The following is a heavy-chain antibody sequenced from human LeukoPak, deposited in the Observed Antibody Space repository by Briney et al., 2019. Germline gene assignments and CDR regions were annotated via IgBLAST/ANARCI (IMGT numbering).Heavy chain of an antibody. CDR2: MNPNSGNT. D-gene: IGHD3-22*01. CDR3: ARGIGYDSSGNDAFDI. CDR1: GYTFTSYD. V-gene: IGHV1-8*03. J-gene: IGHJ3*02. Sequence: ASVTVSCKASGYTFTSYDINWVRQATGQGLEWMGWMNPNSGNTGYAQKFQGRVTITRNTSISTAYMELSSLRSEDTAVYYCARGIGYDSSGNDAFDIWGQGTMVTVSS.